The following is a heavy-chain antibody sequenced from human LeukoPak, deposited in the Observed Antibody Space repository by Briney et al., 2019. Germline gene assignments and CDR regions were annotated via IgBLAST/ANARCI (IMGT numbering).Heavy chain of an antibody. CDR2: LSPSGGST. D-gene: IGHD6-6*01. CDR1: GYTFTSYY. CDR3: AREQLVGTYYFDY. Sequence: ASVKLSCKASGYTFTSYYIHWVRQAPGQGLEWMEVLSPSGGSTSYAQKFQGRVTMTRDTSTSTVYMELSSLRSDDTAVYYCAREQLVGTYYFDYWGQGTLVTVSS. V-gene: IGHV1-46*01. J-gene: IGHJ4*02.